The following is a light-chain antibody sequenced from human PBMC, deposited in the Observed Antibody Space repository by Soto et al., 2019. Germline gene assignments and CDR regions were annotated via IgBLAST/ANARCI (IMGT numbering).Light chain of an antibody. V-gene: IGLV1-47*02. J-gene: IGLJ1*01. CDR1: SSNIGSNY. CDR3: ATWDDSLSGYV. CDR2: TNN. Sequence: QSVLAQPPSASGTPGQRVTISCSGISSNIGSNYIYWYQQLPGTAPKLLIYTNNQRPSGVPDRFSGSKSGTSASLAIRGLRSEDEADYYCATWDDSLSGYVFGTGTKVTVL.